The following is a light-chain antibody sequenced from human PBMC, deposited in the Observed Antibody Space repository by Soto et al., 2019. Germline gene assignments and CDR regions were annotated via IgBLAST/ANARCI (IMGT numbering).Light chain of an antibody. CDR2: AAS. Sequence: DIQMTQSPSSLSASVGDRVTITCRASQGISIYLAWYQQRPGKVPKLLIYAASTLQSGVPSRFSGSGTGTDFNLTISSLQPEDVAAYYCQKHDSAPWTFGQGTKVEI. V-gene: IGKV1-27*01. CDR3: QKHDSAPWT. J-gene: IGKJ1*01. CDR1: QGISIY.